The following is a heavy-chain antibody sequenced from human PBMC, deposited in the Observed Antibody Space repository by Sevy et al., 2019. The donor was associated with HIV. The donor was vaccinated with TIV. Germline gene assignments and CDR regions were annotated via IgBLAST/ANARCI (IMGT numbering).Heavy chain of an antibody. V-gene: IGHV4-59*01. D-gene: IGHD6-13*01. CDR1: RGSISTYY. CDR2: IYYSGST. J-gene: IGHJ4*02. Sequence: SETLSLTCTVSRGSISTYYWTWIRQPPGKGLEWIGYIYYSGSTDYNPSLKSRVTMSIDTSKNQFSLKLRSVTAADTAVYYSTRGGPNQHQLDYFDYWGQGTLVTVSS. CDR3: TRGGPNQHQLDYFDY.